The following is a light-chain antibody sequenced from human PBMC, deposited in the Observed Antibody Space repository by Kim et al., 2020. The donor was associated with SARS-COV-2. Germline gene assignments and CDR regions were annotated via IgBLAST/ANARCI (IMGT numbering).Light chain of an antibody. J-gene: IGKJ2*01. CDR2: DAS. CDR1: QDIINY. CDR3: QKYDSLPYN. V-gene: IGKV1-33*01. Sequence: DILLTQSPSSLSASVGDTVTISCQASQDIINYLNWYQHKQGKGPKSLIYDASNLETGVPSRFRGSGSGTQFTLTINSLQPEDIGTYYCQKYDSLPYNFGQGTKVYIK.